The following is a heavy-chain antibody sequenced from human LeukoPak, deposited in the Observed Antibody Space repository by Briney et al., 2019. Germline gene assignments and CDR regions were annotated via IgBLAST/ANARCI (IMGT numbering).Heavy chain of an antibody. CDR1: GFTFSSYA. V-gene: IGHV3-30*04. CDR2: ISYDGSNK. Sequence: PGRSLRLSCAASGFTFSSYAMRWVRQAPGKGLEWVAVISYDGSNKYYADSVKGRFTISRDNSKNTLYLQMNSLRAEDTAVYYRARTGYSSSWYYFDYWGQGTLVTVSS. J-gene: IGHJ4*02. CDR3: ARTGYSSSWYYFDY. D-gene: IGHD6-13*01.